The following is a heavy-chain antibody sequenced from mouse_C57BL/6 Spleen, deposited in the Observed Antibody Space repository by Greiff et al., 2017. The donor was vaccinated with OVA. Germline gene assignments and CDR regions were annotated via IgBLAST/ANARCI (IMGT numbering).Heavy chain of an antibody. D-gene: IGHD1-1*01. CDR2: IYPGDGDT. CDR3: AEGYYGSSYRYFDV. CDR1: GYAFSSSW. Sequence: VQLVESGPELVKPGASVKISCKASGYAFSSSWMNWVKQRPGKGLAWIGRIYPGDGDTNYNGKFKGKATLTADKSSSTAYMQLSSLTSEDSAVYFCAEGYYGSSYRYFDVWGTGTTVTVSS. J-gene: IGHJ1*03. V-gene: IGHV1-82*01.